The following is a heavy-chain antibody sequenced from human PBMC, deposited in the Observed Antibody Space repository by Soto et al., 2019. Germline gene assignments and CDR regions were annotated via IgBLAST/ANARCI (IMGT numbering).Heavy chain of an antibody. CDR1: GYTFTGYY. Sequence: GASVKVSCKAPGYTFTGYYMHWVRQAPGQGLEWMGWINPNSGGTNYAQKFQGWVTMTRDTSISTAYMELSRLRSDDTAVYYCARDKGGRYCSSTSCYDYYYYGMDVWGQGTTVTVSS. V-gene: IGHV1-2*04. J-gene: IGHJ6*02. CDR2: INPNSGGT. D-gene: IGHD2-2*01. CDR3: ARDKGGRYCSSTSCYDYYYYGMDV.